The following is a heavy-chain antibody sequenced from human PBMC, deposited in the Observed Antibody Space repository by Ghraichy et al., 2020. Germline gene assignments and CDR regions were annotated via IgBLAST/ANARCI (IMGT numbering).Heavy chain of an antibody. CDR1: GGSISSTSYY. J-gene: IGHJ6*02. D-gene: IGHD3-3*01. Sequence: LNISCTVSGGSISSTSYYWSWIRQPPGKGLDWIGSVYYTGSTHYNPSLRSRVTISADTSKQQFSLKLSSVTAADTAVYYCARDLSRYDFWSGYYRADYYYYGMDVWGHGTTVIVSS. CDR3: ARDLSRYDFWSGYYRADYYYYGMDV. V-gene: IGHV4-39*07. CDR2: VYYTGST.